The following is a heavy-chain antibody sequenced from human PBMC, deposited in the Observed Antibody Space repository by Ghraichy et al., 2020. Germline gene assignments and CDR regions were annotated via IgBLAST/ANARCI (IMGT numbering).Heavy chain of an antibody. Sequence: GGSLRLSCAASGFPFTSFAMHWVRQAPGKGLEWVALISYDGHKKYYADSLKGRFTLSRDNSENTLYLQMDSLRAEDTAVYYCAKDHFGGNFYHFGVDVWGHGTTVTVS. J-gene: IGHJ6*02. D-gene: IGHD4-23*01. CDR1: GFPFTSFA. CDR2: ISYDGHKK. CDR3: AKDHFGGNFYHFGVDV. V-gene: IGHV3-30*18.